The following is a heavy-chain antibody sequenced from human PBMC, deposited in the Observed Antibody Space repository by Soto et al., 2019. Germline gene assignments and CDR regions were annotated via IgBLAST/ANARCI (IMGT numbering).Heavy chain of an antibody. CDR3: AKDLITMVRGVIIDYYYGMDV. CDR2: ISSSSSTI. CDR1: GFTFSSYS. V-gene: IGHV3-48*01. J-gene: IGHJ6*02. D-gene: IGHD3-10*01. Sequence: PGGSLRLSCAASGFTFSSYSMNWVRQAPGKGLEWVSYISSSSSTIYYADSVKGRFTISRDNAKNSLYLQMNSLRAEDTAVYYCAKDLITMVRGVIIDYYYGMDVWGQGTTVTVSS.